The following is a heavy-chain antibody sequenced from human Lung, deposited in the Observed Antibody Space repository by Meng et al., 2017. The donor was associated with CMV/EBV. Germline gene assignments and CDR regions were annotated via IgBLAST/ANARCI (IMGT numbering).Heavy chain of an antibody. J-gene: IGHJ6*02. CDR1: GFTLDAYT. D-gene: IGHD5-18*01. CDR2: ISWDGGST. V-gene: IGHV3-43*01. CDR3: AIAGHVDTSSGMDF. Sequence: SCAASGFTLDAYTMHWVRQAPGKGLEWVSLISWDGGSTYYANSVKGRLTISRDNSTNSLYLQMNSLRTEDTAVYYCAIAGHVDTSSGMDFWGQGTXVTVSS.